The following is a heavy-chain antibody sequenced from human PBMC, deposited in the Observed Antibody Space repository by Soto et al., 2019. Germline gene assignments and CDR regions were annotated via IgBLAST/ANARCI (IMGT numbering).Heavy chain of an antibody. V-gene: IGHV1-69*10. CDR1: GGTFSSYT. Sequence: SVKVSCKASGGTFSSYTISCVRQAPGQGLEWMGGIIPILGIANYAQKFQGRVTITADESTSTAYMELSSLRSEDTAVYYCASYTGIAAAGTWFDPWGQGTLVTVSS. J-gene: IGHJ5*02. D-gene: IGHD6-13*01. CDR2: IIPILGIA. CDR3: ASYTGIAAAGTWFDP.